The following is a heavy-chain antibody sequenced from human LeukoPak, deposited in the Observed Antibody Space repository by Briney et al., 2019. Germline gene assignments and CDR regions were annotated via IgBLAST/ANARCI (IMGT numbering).Heavy chain of an antibody. V-gene: IGHV1-18*01. J-gene: IGHJ4*02. CDR3: ARDKGGGDCFDY. D-gene: IGHD2-21*01. Sequence: ASVKVSCKASGGTFSSYAISWVRQAPGQGLEWMGWISAYNGNTNYAQKLQGRVTMTTDTSTSTAYMELRSLRSDDTAVYYCARDKGGGDCFDYWGQGTLVTVSS. CDR2: ISAYNGNT. CDR1: GGTFSSYA.